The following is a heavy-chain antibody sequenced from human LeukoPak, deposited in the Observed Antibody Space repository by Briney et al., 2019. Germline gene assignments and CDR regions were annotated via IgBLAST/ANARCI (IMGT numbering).Heavy chain of an antibody. D-gene: IGHD3-22*01. CDR3: ARDWDDGRAERPA. CDR1: GFTVSGNY. J-gene: IGHJ5*02. Sequence: GGFLRLSCAASGFTVSGNYMSWVRQAPGKGLECVAVIYSGGDTYYVDSVKGRFTISRDKSKNTLYLQMNSLRAEDTAVYYCARDWDDGRAERPAWGQGTLVTVSS. CDR2: IYSGGDT. V-gene: IGHV3-53*01.